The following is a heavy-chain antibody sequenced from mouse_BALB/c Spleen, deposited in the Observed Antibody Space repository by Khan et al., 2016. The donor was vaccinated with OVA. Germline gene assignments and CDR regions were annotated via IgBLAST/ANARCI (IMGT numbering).Heavy chain of an antibody. CDR3: ARGNYYGYAMDY. CDR1: GYSITSNYA. D-gene: IGHD1-1*01. CDR2: ISYSGRT. Sequence: EVKLEESGPGLVKPSQSLSLTCTVTGYSITSNYAWNWIRQFPGNKLEWMGYISYSGRTSYIPSLKSRFSITRDTSKNQFFLQWNSVTTEDTATYYCARGNYYGYAMDYWGQGTSVTVSS. V-gene: IGHV3-2*02. J-gene: IGHJ4*01.